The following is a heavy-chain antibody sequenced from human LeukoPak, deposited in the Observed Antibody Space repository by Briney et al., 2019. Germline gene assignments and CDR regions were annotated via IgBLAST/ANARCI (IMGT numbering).Heavy chain of an antibody. Sequence: SETLSLTCTVSGGSISSYYWSWIRQPPGKGLEWIGYIYYSGSTNYNPSLKSRVTISVGTSKNQFSLKLSSVTAADTAVYYCASGPRYCSGGSCYRFDCWGQGILVTVSS. J-gene: IGHJ4*02. D-gene: IGHD2-15*01. CDR2: IYYSGST. CDR1: GGSISSYY. CDR3: ASGPRYCSGGSCYRFDC. V-gene: IGHV4-59*08.